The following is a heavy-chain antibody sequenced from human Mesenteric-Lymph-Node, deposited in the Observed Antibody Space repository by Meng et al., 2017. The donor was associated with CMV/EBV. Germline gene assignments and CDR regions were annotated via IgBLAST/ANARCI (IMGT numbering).Heavy chain of an antibody. CDR3: ASRHRYSSSWNFDY. CDR2: ISGSGGST. D-gene: IGHD6-13*01. J-gene: IGHJ4*02. V-gene: IGHV3-23*01. Sequence: ASGFTFSSYAMSWVRQAPGKGLEWVSGISGSGGSTYYADSVKGRFTISRDNSKNTLSLQMSSLRAEDTAVYYCASRHRYSSSWNFDYWGQGTLVTVSS. CDR1: GFTFSSYA.